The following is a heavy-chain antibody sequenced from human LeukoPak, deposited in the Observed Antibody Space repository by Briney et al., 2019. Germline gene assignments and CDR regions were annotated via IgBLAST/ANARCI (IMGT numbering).Heavy chain of an antibody. V-gene: IGHV1-2*04. CDR3: ARGVAGYSKDWFDP. Sequence: ASVKVSCTASGYTFTGYYMHWVRQAPGQGLEWMGWINPNSGGTNYAQKFQGWVTMTRDTSISTAYMELSRLRSDDTAVYYCARGVAGYSKDWFDPWGQGTLVTVSS. J-gene: IGHJ5*02. CDR2: INPNSGGT. CDR1: GYTFTGYY. D-gene: IGHD6-19*01.